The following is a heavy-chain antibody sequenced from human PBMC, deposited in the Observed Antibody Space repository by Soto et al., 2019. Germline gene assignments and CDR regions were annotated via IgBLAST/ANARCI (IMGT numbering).Heavy chain of an antibody. CDR3: AKDLYGRYSSSWQFDY. CDR2: ISYDGSNK. Sequence: PGGSLRLSCAASGFTFSSYGMHCVRQAPGKGLEWVAVISYDGSNKYYADSVKGRFTISRDNSKNTLYLQMNSLRAEDTAVYYCAKDLYGRYSSSWQFDYWGQGTLVTVSS. CDR1: GFTFSSYG. J-gene: IGHJ4*02. D-gene: IGHD6-13*01. V-gene: IGHV3-30*18.